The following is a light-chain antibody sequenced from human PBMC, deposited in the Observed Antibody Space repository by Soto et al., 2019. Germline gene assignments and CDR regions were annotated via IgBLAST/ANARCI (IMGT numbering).Light chain of an antibody. CDR3: QVYGSSSWT. J-gene: IGKJ1*01. CDR1: QSVSSSY. Sequence: EIVLKQSPGTLSLSPGERATLSCRASQSVSSSYLAWYQKKPGQAPRLLIYGASSRATGIPDRFSGSGSGPAFNLTISTLEPEDFAVYYCQVYGSSSWTFGKGTKVEIK. CDR2: GAS. V-gene: IGKV3-20*01.